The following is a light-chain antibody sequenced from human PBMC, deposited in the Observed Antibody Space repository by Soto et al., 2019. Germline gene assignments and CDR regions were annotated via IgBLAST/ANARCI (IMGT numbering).Light chain of an antibody. CDR2: AAS. CDR3: QQTYNAPQA. V-gene: IGKV1-39*01. CDR1: DSIGNY. Sequence: DIQMTQSPSSLSASVGDRVTLTCRASDSIGNYVNWYQQKPGKAPELLIYAASRLQTGVPSRLSGGGYGTHFTLTINTLQPEDFATYFCQQTYNAPQAFGPGTKVDIK. J-gene: IGKJ3*01.